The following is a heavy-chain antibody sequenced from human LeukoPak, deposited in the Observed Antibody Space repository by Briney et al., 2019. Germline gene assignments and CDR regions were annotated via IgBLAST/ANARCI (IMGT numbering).Heavy chain of an antibody. D-gene: IGHD2-21*02. CDR1: GFNFANHA. CDR2: ISGGGDIT. CDR3: VREDTPATANY. Sequence: GGSLRLSCAASGFNFANHAMSWVRQTAGKGLEWVSAISGGGDITYYADSVKGRFTISRDDSKDTLFLQMHSLRPGDTAVYYCVREDTPATANYWGQGTLVTISS. J-gene: IGHJ4*02. V-gene: IGHV3-23*01.